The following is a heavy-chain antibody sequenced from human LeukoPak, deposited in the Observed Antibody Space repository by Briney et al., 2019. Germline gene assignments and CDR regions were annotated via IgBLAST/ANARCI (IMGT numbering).Heavy chain of an antibody. CDR3: AKLTPYYYDSSGYRRSPWFDP. CDR1: GGSFSGYY. D-gene: IGHD3-22*01. J-gene: IGHJ5*02. Sequence: SETLSLTCAVYGGSFSGYYWSWIRQPPGKGLEWIGEINHSGSTNYNPSLKSRVTKSVDTSKNQFSLKLSSVTAADTAVYYCAKLTPYYYDSSGYRRSPWFDPWGQGTLVTVSS. V-gene: IGHV4-34*01. CDR2: INHSGST.